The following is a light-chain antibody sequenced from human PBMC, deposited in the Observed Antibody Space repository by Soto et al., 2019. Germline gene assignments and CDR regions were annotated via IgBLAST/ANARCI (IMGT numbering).Light chain of an antibody. Sequence: IVMTQSPGTLSVYPGERATLSCRASQSVGRSLAWYQQKPGQAPRLLIYGTSARATGIPATFSGSGSGTEFTLTISSLQSEDFAIYYCQQYDNWPSVTFGGGTKVDNK. CDR1: QSVGRS. CDR2: GTS. V-gene: IGKV3-15*01. J-gene: IGKJ4*01. CDR3: QQYDNWPSVT.